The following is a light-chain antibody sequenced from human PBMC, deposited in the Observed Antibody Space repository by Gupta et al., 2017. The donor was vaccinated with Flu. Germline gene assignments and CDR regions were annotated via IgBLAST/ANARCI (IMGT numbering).Light chain of an antibody. V-gene: IGLV1-40*01. Sequence: QSVLTQPPSVSGAPGQIVTIPCTGSSPTIGSTYDVHWYQVLPEAAPNLLIYGNINRPSGGSDRCSGSKSGTSASLAITGLQAEEEGDYYCQSFDSSLSGTVVFGGGTKMTVL. CDR1: SPTIGSTYD. CDR2: GNI. CDR3: QSFDSSLSGTVV. J-gene: IGLJ2*01.